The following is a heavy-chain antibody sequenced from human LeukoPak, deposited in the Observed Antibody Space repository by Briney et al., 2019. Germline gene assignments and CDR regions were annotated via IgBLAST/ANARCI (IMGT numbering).Heavy chain of an antibody. D-gene: IGHD1-26*01. J-gene: IGHJ4*02. CDR3: AREISGSADY. V-gene: IGHV4-38-2*02. Sequence: KPSENLSLTCTVSGYSISSGYYWGWIRQPPGKGLVWIGSIYHSGSTYYNPSLKSRVTISVDTSKNQFSLKLSSVTAADTAVYYCAREISGSADYWGQGTLSPSPQ. CDR1: GYSISSGYY. CDR2: IYHSGST.